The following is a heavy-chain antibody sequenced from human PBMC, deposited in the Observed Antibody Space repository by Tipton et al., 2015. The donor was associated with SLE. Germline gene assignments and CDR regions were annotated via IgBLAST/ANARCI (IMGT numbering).Heavy chain of an antibody. V-gene: IGHV4-59*01. CDR1: GGSISSYY. D-gene: IGHD4-23*01. Sequence: TLSLTCTVSGGSISSYYWSWIRQPPGKGLEWIGYIYYSGSTNYNPSLKSRVTISVDTSKNQLSLKLSSVTAADTAVYYCARDQTTVVTRGYYYYYTDVPGKGTAVTVSS. J-gene: IGHJ6*03. CDR2: IYYSGST. CDR3: ARDQTTVVTRGYYYYYTDV.